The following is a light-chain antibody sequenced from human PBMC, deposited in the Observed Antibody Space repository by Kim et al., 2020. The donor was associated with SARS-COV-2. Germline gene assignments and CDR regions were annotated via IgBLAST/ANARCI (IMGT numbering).Light chain of an antibody. J-gene: IGLJ3*02. CDR2: KDS. V-gene: IGLV3-25*03. CDR3: QSADNSGTYGV. CDR1: ALPKQY. Sequence: SYELTQPPSVSVSPGQTARITCSGDALPKQYAYWYQQKPGQAPVLVIYKDSERPSGIPERFSGSSSGTTVTLTISGVQAEDEADYHCQSADNSGTYGVFG.